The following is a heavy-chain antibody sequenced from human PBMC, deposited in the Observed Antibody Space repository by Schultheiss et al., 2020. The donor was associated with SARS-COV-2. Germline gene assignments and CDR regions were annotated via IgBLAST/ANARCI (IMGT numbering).Heavy chain of an antibody. CDR3: ARETSGYYNWFDP. CDR2: IFYSGST. Sequence: SQTLSLTCTVSGGSINSGGYYWSWIRQHPGKGLEWIGYIFYSGSTNYNPSLKSRVTISIDTSKNQFSLKLSSVTAADTAVYYCARETSGYYNWFDPWGQGTLVTVSS. D-gene: IGHD3-22*01. CDR1: GGSINSGGYY. V-gene: IGHV4-61*08. J-gene: IGHJ5*02.